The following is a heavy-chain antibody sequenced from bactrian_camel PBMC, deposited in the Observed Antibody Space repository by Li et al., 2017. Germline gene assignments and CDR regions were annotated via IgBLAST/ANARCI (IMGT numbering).Heavy chain of an antibody. CDR3: AASQILPLNCRTVVGGTGGGVGY. Sequence: HVQLVESGGGSGEVGRSLSLSCATSGDTGSVKYVAWFHQAPGQEREGVAGMSKYGDISYRESVKGRFTISKDNARNTLYLQMDSLKPDDTAMYYCAASQILPLNCRTVVGGTGGGVGYWGQGTQVTVS. V-gene: IGHV3S53*01. CDR1: GDTGSVKY. J-gene: IGHJ6*01. CDR2: MSKYGDI. D-gene: IGHD6*01.